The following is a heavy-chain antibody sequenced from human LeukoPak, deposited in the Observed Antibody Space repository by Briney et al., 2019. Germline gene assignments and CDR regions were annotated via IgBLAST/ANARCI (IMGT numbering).Heavy chain of an antibody. V-gene: IGHV1-8*02. J-gene: IGHJ5*02. Sequence: ASVKVSCKASGGTFSSYAISWVRQASGQGLEWMGWMNPNNGNTGYAQKFQGRVTMTRDTYTNTAYMELRGLRPEDTAVYYCVRDAEGAGISVNFWFDPWGQGTLVTVSS. CDR3: VRDAEGAGISVNFWFDP. D-gene: IGHD1-14*01. CDR1: GGTFSSYA. CDR2: MNPNNGNT.